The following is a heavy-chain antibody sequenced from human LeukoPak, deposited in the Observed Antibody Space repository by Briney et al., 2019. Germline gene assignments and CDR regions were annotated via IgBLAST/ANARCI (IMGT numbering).Heavy chain of an antibody. CDR3: ARGIAGYNSRGFDY. CDR1: GYLFSNYW. V-gene: IGHV5-51*01. CDR2: IYPGDSDT. D-gene: IGHD3-10*01. J-gene: IGHJ4*02. Sequence: GESLKISCKGSGYLFSNYWIAWVRQMPGKGLEWMGIIYPGDSDTRYSPSFQGQVTISADKSISTASLQWSSLKASDTAIYYCARGIAGYNSRGFDYWGQGTLVTVSS.